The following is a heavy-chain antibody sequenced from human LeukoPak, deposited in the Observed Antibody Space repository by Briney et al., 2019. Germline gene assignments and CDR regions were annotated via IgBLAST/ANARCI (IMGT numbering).Heavy chain of an antibody. CDR1: GGSIRSYH. D-gene: IGHD6-19*01. CDR3: VREREKQWLF. J-gene: IGHJ4*02. Sequence: ASETLSLTCTVSGGSIRSYHWSWIRQPPGKRLEWIGYIYDSGSTNYNPSLKSRVTISIDTSKNQFPLKLSSVTAADTAVYYCVREREKQWLFWGQGTLVPVSS. V-gene: IGHV4-59*12. CDR2: IYDSGST.